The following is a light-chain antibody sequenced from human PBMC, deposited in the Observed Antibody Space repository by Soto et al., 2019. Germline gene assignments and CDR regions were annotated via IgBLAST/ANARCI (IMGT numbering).Light chain of an antibody. CDR2: EVS. Sequence: QSVLAQPASVSGSPGQSITISCTGTNSDVGGYNYVSWYQQFPGEAPKLMMYEVSNRPSGVPDRFSGSKSGNTASLSISGLQADDEADYYCSSYTSSYTWVFGRGTKVTVL. J-gene: IGLJ3*02. CDR3: SSYTSSYTWV. CDR1: NSDVGGYNY. V-gene: IGLV2-14*01.